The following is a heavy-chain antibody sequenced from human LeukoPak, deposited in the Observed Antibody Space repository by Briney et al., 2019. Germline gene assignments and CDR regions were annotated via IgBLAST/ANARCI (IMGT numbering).Heavy chain of an antibody. CDR1: GFTFSSFS. Sequence: GGSLRLSCAASGFTFSSFSMHWVRQAPGKGLEYVSAISADGDNTYYADSVKDRFTISRDNSQNTLYLQMGGLRVEDKAVYYCARVVGGGNFDYWGQGTLVTVSS. CDR3: ARVVGGGNFDY. J-gene: IGHJ4*02. CDR2: ISADGDNT. V-gene: IGHV3-64*02. D-gene: IGHD2-2*01.